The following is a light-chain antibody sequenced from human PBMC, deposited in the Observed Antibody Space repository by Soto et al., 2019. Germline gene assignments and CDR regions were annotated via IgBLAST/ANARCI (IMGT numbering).Light chain of an antibody. V-gene: IGLV2-14*01. CDR3: SSYTSSSTLDV. CDR1: SSDVGGYNY. Sequence: QSALTPPTSLSGSTGQSITISCTGTSSDVGGYNYVSWYQQHPGKAPKLMIYEVSNRPSGVSNRFSGSKSGNTASLTISGLQAEDEADYYCSSYTSSSTLDVFGTGTKVTVL. CDR2: EVS. J-gene: IGLJ1*01.